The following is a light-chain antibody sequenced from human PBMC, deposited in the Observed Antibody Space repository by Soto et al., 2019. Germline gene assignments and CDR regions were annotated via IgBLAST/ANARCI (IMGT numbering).Light chain of an antibody. CDR2: GAS. Sequence: EVVWTQSPAPLYVSPGDRATLSCSAIQSVSRNLVWYQQKPGQAPRLLIYGASTRATGVPARYSGSGSATEFTRSISSVQSEYVAVYYCQHYVDWSPETFGQGTKLEIK. J-gene: IGKJ2*01. V-gene: IGKV3-15*01. CDR1: QSVSRN. CDR3: QHYVDWSPET.